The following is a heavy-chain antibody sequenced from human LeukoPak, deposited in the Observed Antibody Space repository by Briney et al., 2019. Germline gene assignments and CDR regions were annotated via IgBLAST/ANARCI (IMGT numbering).Heavy chain of an antibody. Sequence: GGSLRLSCAASGFTLDDYAMHWVRHAPGKGVEWVSGISWNSGSIVYADSVKGRFTISRDKAKNSLYLQMNSLRAEDMALYYCAKDRFRDTAMAIDYWGQGTLVTVSS. CDR1: GFTLDDYA. J-gene: IGHJ4*02. CDR2: ISWNSGSI. CDR3: AKDRFRDTAMAIDY. V-gene: IGHV3-9*03. D-gene: IGHD5-18*01.